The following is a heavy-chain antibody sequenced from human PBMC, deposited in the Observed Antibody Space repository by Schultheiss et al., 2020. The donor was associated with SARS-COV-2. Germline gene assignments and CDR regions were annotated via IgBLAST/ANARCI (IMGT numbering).Heavy chain of an antibody. CDR1: GGSISSYY. J-gene: IGHJ6*03. Sequence: SETLSLTCTVSGGSISSYYWSWIRQPPGKGLEWIGYIYYSGSTNYNPSLKSRVTISVDTSKNQFSLKLSSVTAADTAVYYCARGGRYYDFWSGYSYYYMDVWGKGTTVTVSS. CDR3: ARGGRYYDFWSGYSYYYMDV. CDR2: IYYSGST. V-gene: IGHV4-59*01. D-gene: IGHD3-3*01.